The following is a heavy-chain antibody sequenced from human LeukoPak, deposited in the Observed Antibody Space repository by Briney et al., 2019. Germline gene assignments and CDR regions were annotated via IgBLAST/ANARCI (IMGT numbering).Heavy chain of an antibody. Sequence: PSETLSLTCTVSGGSISSYYWSWIRQPAGKGLEWIGRIYTSGSTNYNPSLKSRVAMSVDTSKKQFSLKLSSATAADTAVYYCARVLDLSKRGLDAFDIWGQGTMVTVSS. CDR3: ARVLDLSKRGLDAFDI. CDR1: GGSISSYY. J-gene: IGHJ3*02. V-gene: IGHV4-4*07. D-gene: IGHD3-16*01. CDR2: IYTSGST.